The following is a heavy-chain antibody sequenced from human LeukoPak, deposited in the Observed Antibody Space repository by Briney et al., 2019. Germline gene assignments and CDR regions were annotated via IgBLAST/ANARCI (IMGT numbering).Heavy chain of an antibody. CDR3: ARGVYIAAAQYGY. CDR2: INHSGST. Sequence: SETLSLTCAVYGGSFSGYYWSWIRQPPGKGLEWIGEINHSGSTNYNPSLKSRLSMSVDTSSNQFSLRLTSVTAADTAVYYCARGVYIAAAQYGYWGQGTLVTVSS. D-gene: IGHD6-13*01. J-gene: IGHJ4*02. V-gene: IGHV4-34*01. CDR1: GGSFSGYY.